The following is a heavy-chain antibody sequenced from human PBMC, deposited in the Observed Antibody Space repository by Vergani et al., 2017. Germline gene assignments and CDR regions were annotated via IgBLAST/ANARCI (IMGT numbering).Heavy chain of an antibody. D-gene: IGHD6-13*01. V-gene: IGHV3-23*01. Sequence: EVRLLESGGGLVQPGGSLRLSCVGSGFTFTSYAMNWVRQAPGKGLEWVSGISGSGATSYYAESMKGRFAMSRDNSKNSLYLQMNSLRAEDTAVYYCARAQQQLLNNWFDPWGQGTLVTVSS. J-gene: IGHJ5*02. CDR1: GFTFTSYA. CDR3: ARAQQQLLNNWFDP. CDR2: ISGSGATS.